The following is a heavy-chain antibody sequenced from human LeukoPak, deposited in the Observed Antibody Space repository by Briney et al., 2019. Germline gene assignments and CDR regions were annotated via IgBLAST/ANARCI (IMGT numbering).Heavy chain of an antibody. CDR2: IYYSGST. CDR1: GGSLSSYY. V-gene: IGHV4-59*01. D-gene: IGHD3-3*01. J-gene: IGHJ4*02. CDR3: ARERDDFWRGIDY. Sequence: SETLSLTCTVSGGSLSSYYWSWIRQPPGKGLEWIGYIYYSGSTNYNPSLKSRVTISVDTSKNQFSLKLSSVTAADTAVYYCARERDDFWRGIDYWGQGTLVTVSS.